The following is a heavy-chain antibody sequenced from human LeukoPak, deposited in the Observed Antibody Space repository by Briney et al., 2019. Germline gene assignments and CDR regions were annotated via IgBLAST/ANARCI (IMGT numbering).Heavy chain of an antibody. V-gene: IGHV4-39*01. CDR3: ARQTWIELWHFDY. J-gene: IGHJ4*02. Sequence: PSETLSLTCTVSGDPIGSSSYYWAWIRQPPGKGLEWIGSIYYSGSTYYTPSLKSRVTISVETSKNKFSLKVSSVTAADTAVYYCARQTWIELWHFDYWGQGALVTVSS. CDR1: GDPIGSSSYY. D-gene: IGHD5-18*01. CDR2: IYYSGST.